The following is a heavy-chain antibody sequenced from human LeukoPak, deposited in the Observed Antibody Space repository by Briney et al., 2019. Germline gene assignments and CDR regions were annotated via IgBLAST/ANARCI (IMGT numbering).Heavy chain of an antibody. J-gene: IGHJ4*02. CDR2: TSTYNDGK. CDR1: GYTFTYYA. CDR3: GAGQPRVDY. V-gene: IGHV1-18*01. Sequence: ASVKVSCKASGYTFTYYAITWVRQAPGQGLEWMGWTSTYNDGKNYAQSLQGRITMTTDTSTNTAYMELSSLRSDDTAVYYCGAGQPRVDYWGQGTLVTVSS.